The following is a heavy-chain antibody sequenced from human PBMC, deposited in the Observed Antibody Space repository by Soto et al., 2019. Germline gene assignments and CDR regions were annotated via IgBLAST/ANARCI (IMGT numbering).Heavy chain of an antibody. CDR1: GFTFSSYG. D-gene: IGHD6-6*01. V-gene: IGHV3-30*18. CDR3: ANARRRSIAAIDY. J-gene: IGHJ4*02. CDR2: ISYDGSNK. Sequence: GGSLRLSCAASGFTFSSYGMHWVRQAPGKGLEWVAVISYDGSNKYYADSVKGRFTISRDNSKNTLYLQMNSLRAEDTAVYYCANARRRSIAAIDYWGQGTLVTVSS.